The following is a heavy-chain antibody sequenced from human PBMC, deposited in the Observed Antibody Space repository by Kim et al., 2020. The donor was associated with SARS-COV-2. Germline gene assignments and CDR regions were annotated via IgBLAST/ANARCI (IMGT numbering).Heavy chain of an antibody. CDR2: ISSSSGYI. V-gene: IGHV3-21*01. CDR3: ARDLYLGVVGMDG. CDR1: GFTFSSFS. D-gene: IGHD2-8*01. Sequence: GGSLRLSCAASGFTFSSFSMNWVRQAPGKGLEWVSSISSSSGYIYYADSVKGRFTISRDNAKNSLYLQMNSLRAEDTAVYYCARDLYLGVVGMDGWGQGSTVTVSS. J-gene: IGHJ6*01.